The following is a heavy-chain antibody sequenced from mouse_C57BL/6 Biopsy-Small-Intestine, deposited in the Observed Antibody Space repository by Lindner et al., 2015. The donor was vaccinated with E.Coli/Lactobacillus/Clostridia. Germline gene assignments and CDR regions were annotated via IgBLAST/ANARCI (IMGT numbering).Heavy chain of an antibody. CDR3: ARGGNYVQFDY. CDR1: GYTFTDYY. D-gene: IGHD2-1*01. Sequence: VQLQESGPVLVKPGASVKLSCKASGYTFTDYYMNWVIQSHGKSLEWIGAINPYNGVTSYNQNFKGKATLTVDKSSSAAYMELNSLTSEDSAVYYCARGGNYVQFDYWGQGTIFTVSS. J-gene: IGHJ2*01. CDR2: INPYNGVT. V-gene: IGHV1-19*01.